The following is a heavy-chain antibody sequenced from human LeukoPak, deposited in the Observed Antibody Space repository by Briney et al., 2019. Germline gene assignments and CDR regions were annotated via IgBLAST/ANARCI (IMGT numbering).Heavy chain of an antibody. CDR3: AREIVGGFNPGAY. CDR2: IHRSGST. Sequence: SETLSLTCTVSPDSTTSNFWSWVRQPPGKGLEWIGEIHRSGSTNYNPSLQSRVAISIDRSKNQIALELSSVTAADTAVYYCAREIVGGFNPGAYWGQGTLVTVSS. CDR1: PDSTTSNF. J-gene: IGHJ4*02. V-gene: IGHV4-4*02. D-gene: IGHD1-14*01.